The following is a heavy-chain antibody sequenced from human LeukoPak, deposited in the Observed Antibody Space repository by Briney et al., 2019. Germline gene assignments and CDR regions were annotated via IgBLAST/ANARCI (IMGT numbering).Heavy chain of an antibody. CDR2: INPNSGGT. J-gene: IGHJ5*02. Sequence: ASVKVSCKASGGTFSSYAISWVRQAPGQGLEWMGWINPNSGGTNYAQKFQGRVTMTRDTSISTAYMELSRLRSDDTAVYYCARYHSSTSSRFDPWGQGTLVTVSS. CDR3: ARYHSSTSSRFDP. D-gene: IGHD2-2*01. CDR1: GGTFSSYA. V-gene: IGHV1-2*02.